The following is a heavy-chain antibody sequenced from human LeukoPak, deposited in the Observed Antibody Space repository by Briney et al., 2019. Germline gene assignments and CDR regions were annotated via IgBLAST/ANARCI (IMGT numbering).Heavy chain of an antibody. D-gene: IGHD3-22*01. CDR3: AREAYYYDSSDQEDAFDI. Sequence: PSETLSLTCTVSGGSISSYYWSWIRQPAGKGLEWIGRIYTSGSTNYNPSLKSRVTMSVDTSKNQFSLKLSSVTAADTAVYYCAREAYYYDSSDQEDAFDIWGQGTMVTVSS. CDR1: GGSISSYY. CDR2: IYTSGST. J-gene: IGHJ3*02. V-gene: IGHV4-4*07.